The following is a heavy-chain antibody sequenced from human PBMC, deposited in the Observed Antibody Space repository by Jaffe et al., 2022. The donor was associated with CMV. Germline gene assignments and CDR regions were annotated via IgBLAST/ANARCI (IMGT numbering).Heavy chain of an antibody. D-gene: IGHD4-4*01. CDR2: IDWDDDK. V-gene: IGHV2-70*15. CDR3: ARMVGTVTPNLYYYYYMDV. CDR1: GFSLSTSGMC. J-gene: IGHJ6*03. Sequence: QVTLRESGPALVKPTQTLTLTCTFSGFSLSTSGMCVSWIRQPPGKALEWLARIDWDDDKYYSTSLKTRLTISKDTSKNQVVLTMTNMDPVDTATYYCARMVGTVTPNLYYYYYMDVWGKGTTVTVSS.